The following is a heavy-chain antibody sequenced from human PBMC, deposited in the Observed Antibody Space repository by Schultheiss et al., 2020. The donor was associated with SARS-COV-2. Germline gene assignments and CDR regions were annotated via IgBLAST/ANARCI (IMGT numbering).Heavy chain of an antibody. Sequence: GESLKISCSASGFTFSSYSIHWVRQAPGKGLEYVAVATTYEGSTYYADSVKGRFTISRDNSKNAVYLQMSSLRVEDTAVYYCARVRKQLAPYYYYYGMDVWGQGTTVTVSS. CDR2: ATTYEGST. CDR1: GFTFSSYS. D-gene: IGHD6-13*01. V-gene: IGHV3-64D*06. J-gene: IGHJ6*02. CDR3: ARVRKQLAPYYYYYGMDV.